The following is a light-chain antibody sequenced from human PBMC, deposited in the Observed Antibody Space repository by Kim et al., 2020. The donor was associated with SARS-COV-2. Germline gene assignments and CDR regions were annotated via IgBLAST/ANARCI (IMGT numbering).Light chain of an antibody. V-gene: IGKV1-9*01. CDR3: QQLNSYPWT. Sequence: DIQLTHSPPFLSASVGDRVTITCRASQGISTYLAWYQQIPGEAPKLLIYRASTLQSGVPSRFSGSGSGTEFTLTISNLQPEDFAIYYCQQLNSYPWTFGQGTKVDIK. J-gene: IGKJ1*01. CDR2: RAS. CDR1: QGISTY.